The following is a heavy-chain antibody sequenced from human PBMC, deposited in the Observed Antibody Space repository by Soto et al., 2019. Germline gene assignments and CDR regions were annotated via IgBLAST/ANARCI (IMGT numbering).Heavy chain of an antibody. CDR1: GGPFSGYY. Sequence: PSETLSLTCAVYGGPFSGYYWSWIRQPPGKGLEWIGEINHSGSTNYNPSLKSRVTISVDTSKNQFSLKLSSVTAADTAVYYCARGRGYYARSVATQLDPWGQGTLVTVSS. CDR2: INHSGST. CDR3: ARGRGYYARSVATQLDP. V-gene: IGHV4-34*01. D-gene: IGHD2-2*01. J-gene: IGHJ5*02.